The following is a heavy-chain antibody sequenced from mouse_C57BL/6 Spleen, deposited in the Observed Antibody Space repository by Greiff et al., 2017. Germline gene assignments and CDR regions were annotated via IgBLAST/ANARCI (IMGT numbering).Heavy chain of an antibody. CDR2: ISYDGSN. J-gene: IGHJ1*03. CDR3: EGYGYDGARYFDV. V-gene: IGHV3-6*01. D-gene: IGHD2-2*01. CDR1: GYSITSGYY. Sequence: DVQLQESGPGLVKPSQSLSLTCSVTGYSITSGYYWNWIRQFPGNKLEWMGYISYDGSNNYNPSLKNRISITRDTSKNQFFLKLNSVTTEDTATYYCEGYGYDGARYFDVWGTGTTVTVSS.